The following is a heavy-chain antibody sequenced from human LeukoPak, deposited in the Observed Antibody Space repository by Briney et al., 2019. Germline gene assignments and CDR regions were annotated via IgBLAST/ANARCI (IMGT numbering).Heavy chain of an antibody. CDR3: ARDSLSAGSRFAFDI. Sequence: PSETLSLTCTVSGGSISSGGYYWSWIRQHPGKGLEWIGYIYYSGSTYYNPSLKSRVTISVDTSKNQFSLKLSSVTAADTAVYYCARDSLSAGSRFAFDIWGQGTMATVSS. CDR1: GGSISSGGYY. J-gene: IGHJ3*02. V-gene: IGHV4-31*03. D-gene: IGHD2-2*01. CDR2: IYYSGST.